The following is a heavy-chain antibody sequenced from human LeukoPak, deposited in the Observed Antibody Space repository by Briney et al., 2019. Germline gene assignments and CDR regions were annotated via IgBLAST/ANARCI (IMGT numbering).Heavy chain of an antibody. D-gene: IGHD5-18*01. CDR2: INSDGSST. V-gene: IGHV3-74*01. CDR3: ARAQQLWSPGALGI. CDR1: GFTFSSYW. J-gene: IGHJ3*02. Sequence: GGSLRLSCAASGFTFSSYWMHWVRQAPGKGLVWVSRINSDGSSTSYADSVKGRFTISRDNAKNSLYLQMNSLRAEDTAVYYCARAQQLWSPGALGIWGQGTMVTVSS.